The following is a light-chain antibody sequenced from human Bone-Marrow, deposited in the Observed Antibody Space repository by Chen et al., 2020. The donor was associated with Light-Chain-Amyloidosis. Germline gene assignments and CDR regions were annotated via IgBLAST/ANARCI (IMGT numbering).Light chain of an antibody. V-gene: IGLV2-14*01. Sequence: QSALTQPASVSGSPGQSITISCTGTSSDVGGDNHVSWYQQHPDKAPKLMIYEVTNRPSWVPDRFSGSKSDKTACLTISGLKTEDEAHYFCSAYTITSTLVFGSGTRVTVL. CDR3: SAYTITSTLV. CDR2: EVT. J-gene: IGLJ1*01. CDR1: SSDVGGDNH.